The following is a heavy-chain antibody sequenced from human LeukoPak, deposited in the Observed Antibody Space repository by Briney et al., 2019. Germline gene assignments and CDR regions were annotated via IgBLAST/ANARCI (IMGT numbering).Heavy chain of an antibody. Sequence: GGSLRLSCAASGFTFDDYAMHWVRQAPGKGLEWVSLISGDGGSAYYADSVKGRFTISRDNSKNSLYPQMNSLRTEDTALYYCAKDLAVVGLGGYFQHWGQGTLVTVSS. CDR1: GFTFDDYA. V-gene: IGHV3-43*02. D-gene: IGHD2-21*01. CDR3: AKDLAVVGLGGYFQH. CDR2: ISGDGGSA. J-gene: IGHJ1*01.